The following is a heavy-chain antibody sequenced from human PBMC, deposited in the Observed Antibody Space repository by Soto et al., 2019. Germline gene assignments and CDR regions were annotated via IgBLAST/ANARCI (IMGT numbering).Heavy chain of an antibody. V-gene: IGHV3-53*02. CDR1: GFPVSSTY. J-gene: IGHJ4*02. Sequence: EVQLVETGGGLIQPGGSLGPPFAAPGFPVSSTYMSWVPQAPGKGLEWVSVIYSGGTTYYADSVKGRFTISRDNSKNTLYLQMNSLRAEDTAVYYCARARGYSYGYFDYWGQGTLVTVSS. D-gene: IGHD5-18*01. CDR3: ARARGYSYGYFDY. CDR2: IYSGGTT.